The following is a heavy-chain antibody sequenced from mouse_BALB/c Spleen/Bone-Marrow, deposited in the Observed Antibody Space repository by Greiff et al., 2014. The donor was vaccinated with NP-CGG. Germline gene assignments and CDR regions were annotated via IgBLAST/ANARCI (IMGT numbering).Heavy chain of an antibody. J-gene: IGHJ2*01. Sequence: VQLQQSGSVLVRPGASVKLSCKASGYTFTNSWIHWAKQRPGQGLEWIGEIHPNSGNTNFNEKFKVKATLTVDTSSSTAYMDLSSLTAEDSAVYYCARHHRYAYYFDYWGQGTTLTVSS. CDR1: GYTFTNSW. CDR3: ARHHRYAYYFDY. CDR2: IHPNSGNT. V-gene: IGHV1S130*01. D-gene: IGHD2-14*01.